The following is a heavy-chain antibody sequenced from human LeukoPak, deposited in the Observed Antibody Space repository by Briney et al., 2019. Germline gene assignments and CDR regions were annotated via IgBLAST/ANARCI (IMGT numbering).Heavy chain of an antibody. D-gene: IGHD5-18*01. Sequence: GGSLRLSCAASGFTFSSHWMGWVRQAPGKGLEWVSAITASGGNTYYADSVKGRFTISRDNSKNTLYLQVNSLRAEDTAVYYCAKGNGYSYGRYYFDYWGQGTLVTVSS. CDR2: ITASGGNT. CDR3: AKGNGYSYGRYYFDY. CDR1: GFTFSSHW. J-gene: IGHJ4*02. V-gene: IGHV3-23*01.